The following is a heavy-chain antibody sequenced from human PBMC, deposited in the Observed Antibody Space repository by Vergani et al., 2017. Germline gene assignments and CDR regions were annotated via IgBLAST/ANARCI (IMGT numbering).Heavy chain of an antibody. Sequence: QVQLVQSGAEVKTPGASVTVSCKASGYTFTSYGIRWVRQAPGQGLEWMGWISAYNGNTNYAQKLQGRVTMTTDTSTSTAYMELRSLRSDDTAVYYCARGLVATVYYYYYGMDVWGQGTTVTVSS. J-gene: IGHJ6*02. CDR2: ISAYNGNT. CDR3: ARGLVATVYYYYYGMDV. CDR1: GYTFTSYG. D-gene: IGHD5-12*01. V-gene: IGHV1-18*01.